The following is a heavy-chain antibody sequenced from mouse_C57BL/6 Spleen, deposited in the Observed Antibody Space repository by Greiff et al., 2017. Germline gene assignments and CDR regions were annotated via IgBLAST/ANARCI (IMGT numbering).Heavy chain of an antibody. CDR1: GYAFSSSW. CDR2: IYPGDGDT. D-gene: IGHD1-1*01. Sequence: QVQLQQSGPELVQPGASVKISCKASGYAFSSSWMNWVQQRPGKGLEWIGRIYPGDGDTNYNGKFKGKATLTADKSSSTAYMQLISLTSEDSEVYFFARFITTVVAMDYWGQGTSVTVSS. J-gene: IGHJ4*01. CDR3: ARFITTVVAMDY. V-gene: IGHV1-82*01.